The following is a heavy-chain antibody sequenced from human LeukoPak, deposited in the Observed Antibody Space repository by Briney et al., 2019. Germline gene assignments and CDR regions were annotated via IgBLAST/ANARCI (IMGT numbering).Heavy chain of an antibody. CDR1: GFSFSTYW. J-gene: IGHJ3*02. CDR3: ARGGSSFDI. CDR2: IKEDGSEE. Sequence: PGGSLRLSCAASGFSFSTYWMSWVRQAPGKGLEWVANIKEDGSEEYYVDSVKGRFTISRDNAKNSLFLQMNSLRAEDTAVYHCARGGSSFDIWGQGTMVTVSS. D-gene: IGHD1-1*01. V-gene: IGHV3-7*01.